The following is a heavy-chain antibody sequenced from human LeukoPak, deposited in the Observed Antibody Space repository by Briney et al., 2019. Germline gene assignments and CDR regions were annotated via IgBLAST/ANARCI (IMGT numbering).Heavy chain of an antibody. CDR2: ISYDGNNK. CDR3: ARDPLDISRWTNAFDI. V-gene: IGHV3-30*03. Sequence: PGGSLRLSCVISGYTFTHYGFHWVRQAPGKALEWVAFISYDGNNKYEDSVKGRFTISRDNSKSTLHLQMNGLRAEDTAVYYCARDPLDISRWTNAFDIWGQGTTAIVS. CDR1: GYTFTHYG. D-gene: IGHD5-12*01. J-gene: IGHJ3*02.